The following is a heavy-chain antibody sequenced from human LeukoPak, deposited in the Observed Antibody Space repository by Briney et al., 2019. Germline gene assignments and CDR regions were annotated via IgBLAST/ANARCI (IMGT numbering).Heavy chain of an antibody. V-gene: IGHV1-3*01. CDR1: GYTFTSYA. D-gene: IGHD6-13*01. Sequence: GASVKVSCKASGYTFTSYAMHWVRQAPGQRLEWMGWINAGNGNTKYSQKLQGRVTITRDTSASTAYMELSSLRSEDTAVYYCARDRGAAGPRWYFDYWGQGTLVTVSS. J-gene: IGHJ4*02. CDR2: INAGNGNT. CDR3: ARDRGAAGPRWYFDY.